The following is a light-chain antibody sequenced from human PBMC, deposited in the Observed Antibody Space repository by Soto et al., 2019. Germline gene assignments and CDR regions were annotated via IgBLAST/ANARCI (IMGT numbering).Light chain of an antibody. CDR3: QQCNNWPPIT. CDR2: DVS. Sequence: EIVLTQSPGTLTLSPGERATLSCRASQSVSKCLAWYQQKPGQTPRLLIYDVSSRAPGIPARFSGSGSGTDFTLTISSLEPEDFAVYYCQQCNNWPPITFGKGTRLEI. V-gene: IGKV3-11*01. CDR1: QSVSKC. J-gene: IGKJ5*01.